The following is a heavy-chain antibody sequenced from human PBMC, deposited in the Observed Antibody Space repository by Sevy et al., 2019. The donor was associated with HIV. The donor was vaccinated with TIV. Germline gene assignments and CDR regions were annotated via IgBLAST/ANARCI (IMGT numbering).Heavy chain of an antibody. CDR3: AQATYDFRSGPIDY. CDR2: ISGSGGST. D-gene: IGHD3-3*01. CDR1: GFTFSSYA. Sequence: GGSLRLSCAASGFTFSSYAMSWIRQAPGKGLEWVSAISGSGGSTYYADSVKGRFTISRDNSKNTLYLQMNSLRAEDTAVYYCAQATYDFRSGPIDYRGQGTLGTVSS. V-gene: IGHV3-23*01. J-gene: IGHJ4*02.